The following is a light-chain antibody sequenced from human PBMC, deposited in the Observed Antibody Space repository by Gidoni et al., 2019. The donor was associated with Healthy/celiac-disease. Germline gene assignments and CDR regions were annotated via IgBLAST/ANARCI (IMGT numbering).Light chain of an antibody. J-gene: IGLJ2*01. CDR3: ATWVDRLNGLT. Sequence: QSVSTQPHSASGTPGQTITISCSESTSNIGSNPVNWYQHIPGASPTLLIYSNSQRPSGVPDRFSGSKSGTSASLAISDLQSEDEADYYCATWVDRLNGLTFGGGTKLT. V-gene: IGLV1-44*01. CDR1: TSNIGSNP. CDR2: SNS.